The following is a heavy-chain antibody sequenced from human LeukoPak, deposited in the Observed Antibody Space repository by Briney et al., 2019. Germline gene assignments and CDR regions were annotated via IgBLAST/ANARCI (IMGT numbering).Heavy chain of an antibody. D-gene: IGHD5-24*01. V-gene: IGHV3-9*01. CDR1: GFTFDDYA. CDR2: LNWNSGGI. J-gene: IGHJ4*02. Sequence: GGSLRLSCAASGFTFDDYAMHWVRQAPGKGLEWVSGLNWNSGGIVYADSVKGRFTISRDNSKNTLYLQMNSLIAEDTAVYYCAKSGYNRFDYWGQGTRVTVSS. CDR3: AKSGYNRFDY.